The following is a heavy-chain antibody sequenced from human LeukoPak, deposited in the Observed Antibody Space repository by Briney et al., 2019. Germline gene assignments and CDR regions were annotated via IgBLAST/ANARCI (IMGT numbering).Heavy chain of an antibody. CDR1: GGSISSGGYY. CDR2: IYYSGST. Sequence: SETLSLTCTVSGGSISSGGYYWSWIRQHPGKGLEWIGYIYYSGSTYYIPSLKSRVTISVDTSKNQFSLKLSSVTAADTAVYYCARGVPADYGDNWFDPWGQGTLVTVSS. V-gene: IGHV4-31*03. J-gene: IGHJ5*02. D-gene: IGHD4-17*01. CDR3: ARGVPADYGDNWFDP.